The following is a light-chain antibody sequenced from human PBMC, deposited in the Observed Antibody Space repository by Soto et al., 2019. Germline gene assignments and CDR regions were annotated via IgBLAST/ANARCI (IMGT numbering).Light chain of an antibody. V-gene: IGKV3-20*01. CDR3: QQYGSAPTWT. Sequence: EIVLTQSPGTLSLSPGESATLSCRASQSVSSSYLAWFQQKPGQAPRLLIYGASSRATGIPDRFSGSGSGKDFTLTISRLEPEDFAVYYCQQYGSAPTWTFGQGTKVEIK. J-gene: IGKJ1*01. CDR2: GAS. CDR1: QSVSSSY.